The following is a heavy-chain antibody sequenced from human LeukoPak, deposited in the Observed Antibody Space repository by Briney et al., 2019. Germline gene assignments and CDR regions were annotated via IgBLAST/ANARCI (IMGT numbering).Heavy chain of an antibody. V-gene: IGHV3-9*01. CDR1: GFTFDDYA. CDR2: LSWNSASV. J-gene: IGHJ4*02. CDR3: AKDRTVSGYFSAYFDS. Sequence: PGRSLRLSCAASGFTFDDYALHWVRQAPGKDLEWVSGLSWNSASVGYADSVKGRFTISRDNAKNSLYLQMNSLRAEDTALYYCAKDRTVSGYFSAYFDSWGQGTLVTVSS. D-gene: IGHD3-22*01.